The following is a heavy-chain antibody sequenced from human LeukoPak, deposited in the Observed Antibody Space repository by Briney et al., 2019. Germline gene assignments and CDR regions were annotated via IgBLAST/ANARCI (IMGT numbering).Heavy chain of an antibody. CDR1: VSTFSSYA. CDR3: AKFTYYYGSGRGMGDFYP. Sequence: GGSLRLSPASSVSTFSSYAMSCVRQAPAKGLEWGSAISVSGGSTYYADSAKGRFTMSRDNSKSTLYVQMNSLRAEDTAVYYCAKFTYYYGSGRGMGDFYPWGQGTVVSVSS. D-gene: IGHD3-10*01. J-gene: IGHJ5*02. V-gene: IGHV3-23*01. CDR2: ISVSGGST.